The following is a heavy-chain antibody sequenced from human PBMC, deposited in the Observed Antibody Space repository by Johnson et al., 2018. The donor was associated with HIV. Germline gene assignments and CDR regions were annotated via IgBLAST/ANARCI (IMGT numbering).Heavy chain of an antibody. CDR3: AREGPSERAGFDI. V-gene: IGHV3-74*01. CDR1: GFTFSSYW. J-gene: IGHJ3*02. CDR2: INSDGGST. Sequence: EVQLVESGGGLVQPGGSLRLSCAASGFTFSSYWMHWVRQAPGKGLVWVSRINSDGGSTSYVDSVKGRFTISRDNARNTLYLQMNSLRADDTAVYYCAREGPSERAGFDIWGQGTMVTVSS.